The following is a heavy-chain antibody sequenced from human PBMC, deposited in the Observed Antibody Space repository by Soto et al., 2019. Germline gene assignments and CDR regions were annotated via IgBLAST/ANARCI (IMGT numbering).Heavy chain of an antibody. V-gene: IGHV3-30*18. CDR1: GFTFSSYG. Sequence: QVQLVESGGGVVQPGRSLRLSCAASGFTFSSYGMHWVRQAPGKGLEWVAVLSYDGSNKYYADSVKGPFTIPRDNSKNTLYLQMNSLRADDTAVYYCAKDRFYGLLDYYNGMDVWGQGTAVSVSS. CDR3: AKDRFYGLLDYYNGMDV. D-gene: IGHD3-10*01. J-gene: IGHJ6*02. CDR2: LSYDGSNK.